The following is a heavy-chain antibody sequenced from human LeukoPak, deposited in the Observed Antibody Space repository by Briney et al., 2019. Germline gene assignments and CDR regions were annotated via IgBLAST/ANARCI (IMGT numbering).Heavy chain of an antibody. CDR3: ARPHSSGWYLGLWL. CDR2: ISTYNGNA. Sequence: ASVKVSCKASGYSFTSYGISWVRQAPGQGLEWMGWISTYNGNANYAQKLQGRVTMATDTPTTTAYMELRSLTSDDTAVYYCARPHSSGWYLGLWLWGQGTLVTVSS. D-gene: IGHD6-19*01. CDR1: GYSFTSYG. J-gene: IGHJ4*02. V-gene: IGHV1-18*01.